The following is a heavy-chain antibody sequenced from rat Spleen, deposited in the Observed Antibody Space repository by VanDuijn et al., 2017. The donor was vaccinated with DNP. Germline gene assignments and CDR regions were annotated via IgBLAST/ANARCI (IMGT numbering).Heavy chain of an antibody. CDR2: ISYDGSST. Sequence: EVQLVESGGGPVQPGRSLKLSCVASGFIFSNYWMTWIRQAPKKGLEWVATISYDGSSTYYRDSVKGRFTISRDNAKASLYLQMDSLRSEDTATYYCTTGGYLRDWYYSSYIPFVYWGQGTLVTVSS. D-gene: IGHD1-2*01. CDR1: GFIFSNYW. CDR3: TTGGYLRDWYYSSYIPFVY. V-gene: IGHV5-7*01. J-gene: IGHJ3*01.